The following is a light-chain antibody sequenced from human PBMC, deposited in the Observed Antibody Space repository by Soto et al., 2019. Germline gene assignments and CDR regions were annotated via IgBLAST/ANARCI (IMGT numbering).Light chain of an antibody. J-gene: IGKJ2*01. V-gene: IGKV1-5*03. Sequence: DIQMTQSPSTLSASVGDRVTITCRASQSISSWLAWYQQKPGKAPKLLIYKASTLESGVTSMFSGSGAGTEFTLTISSLQPDDLATYYCQQYSSYSTFGQGTKLEI. CDR1: QSISSW. CDR3: QQYSSYST. CDR2: KAS.